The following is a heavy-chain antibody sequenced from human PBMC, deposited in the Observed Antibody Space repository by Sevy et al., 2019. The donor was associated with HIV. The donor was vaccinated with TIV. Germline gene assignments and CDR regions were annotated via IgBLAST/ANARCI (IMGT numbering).Heavy chain of an antibody. Sequence: SETLSLTCTVSGYSISSGYYWGWIRQPPGKGLEWIGSIYHSGSTYYNPSLKSRVTISVDTSKNQFSLKLSSVTAADTAVYYCARSGFLEWAGSTRGPRNWFDPWGQGTLVTVSS. V-gene: IGHV4-38-2*02. CDR1: GYSISSGYY. J-gene: IGHJ5*02. CDR2: IYHSGST. CDR3: ARSGFLEWAGSTRGPRNWFDP. D-gene: IGHD3-3*01.